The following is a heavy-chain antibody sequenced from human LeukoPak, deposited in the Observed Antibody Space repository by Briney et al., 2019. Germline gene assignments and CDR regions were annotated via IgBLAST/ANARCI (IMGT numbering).Heavy chain of an antibody. V-gene: IGHV3-9*01. Sequence: GGSLRLSCAASGFTFDDYAMHWVRHAPGKGLEWVSGISWNSGSIGYADSVKGRFTISRDNAKNSLYLQMNSLRAEDTALYYCAKDNDKWIQSFDYWGQGTLVTVSS. CDR3: AKDNDKWIQSFDY. CDR2: ISWNSGSI. J-gene: IGHJ4*02. CDR1: GFTFDDYA. D-gene: IGHD5-18*01.